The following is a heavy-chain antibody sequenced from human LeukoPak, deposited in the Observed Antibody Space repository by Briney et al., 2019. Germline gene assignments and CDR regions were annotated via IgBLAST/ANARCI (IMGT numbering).Heavy chain of an antibody. D-gene: IGHD1-1*01. CDR2: ISGSGGST. Sequence: GGSLRLSCAASGFTFSSYAMSWVCQAPGKGLEWVSAISGSGGSTYYADSVKGRFTISRDNSKNTLYLQMNSLRAEDTAVYYCAKDLRVQLGEFDSWGQGTLVTVSS. V-gene: IGHV3-23*01. CDR3: AKDLRVQLGEFDS. CDR1: GFTFSSYA. J-gene: IGHJ4*02.